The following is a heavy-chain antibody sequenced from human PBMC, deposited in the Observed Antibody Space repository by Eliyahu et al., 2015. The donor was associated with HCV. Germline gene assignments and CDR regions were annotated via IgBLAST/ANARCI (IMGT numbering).Heavy chain of an antibody. D-gene: IGHD3-22*01. CDR3: ARAFTMIVVNNAFDI. J-gene: IGHJ3*02. V-gene: IGHV3-33*01. CDR2: IWYDGSNK. Sequence: QVQLVESGGGVVQPGRSLRXSCAASGFPFXRYGMHWVRQAPGKGLEWVAVIWYDGSNKYYADSVKGRFTISRDNSKNTLYLQMNSLRAEDTAVYYCARAFTMIVVNNAFDIWGQGTMVTVSS. CDR1: GFPFXRYG.